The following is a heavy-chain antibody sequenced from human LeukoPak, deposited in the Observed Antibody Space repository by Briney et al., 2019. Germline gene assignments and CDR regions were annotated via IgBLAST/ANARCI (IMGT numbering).Heavy chain of an antibody. CDR1: GYRFTSYW. D-gene: IGHD4-11*01. Sequence: PGESLKISCKGSGYRFTSYWITWVRQMPGKGLEWMGIIYPSDSDTTYSPSFQGQVTISADNSLGTAYLQWNSLKASDTAMYYCARQTTTTTYDSWGQGTLVTVSS. CDR2: IYPSDSDT. J-gene: IGHJ4*02. V-gene: IGHV5-51*01. CDR3: ARQTTTTTYDS.